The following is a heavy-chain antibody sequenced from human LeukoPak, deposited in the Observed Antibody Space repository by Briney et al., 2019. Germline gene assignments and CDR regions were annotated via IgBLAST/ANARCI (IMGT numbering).Heavy chain of an antibody. CDR2: INHSGST. CDR1: GGSISSYY. D-gene: IGHD3-22*01. CDR3: ARVESSGFDY. Sequence: SETLSLTCTVSGGSISSYYWSWIRQPPGKGLEWIGEINHSGSTNYNPSLKSRVTISVDTSKNQFSLKLSSVTAADTAVYYCARVESSGFDYWGQGTLVTVSS. V-gene: IGHV4-34*01. J-gene: IGHJ4*02.